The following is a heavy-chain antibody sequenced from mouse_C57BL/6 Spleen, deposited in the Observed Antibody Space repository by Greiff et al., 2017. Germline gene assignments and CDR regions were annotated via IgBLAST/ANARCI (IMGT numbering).Heavy chain of an antibody. CDR3: ARNWDGYWYFDV. V-gene: IGHV1-61*01. D-gene: IGHD4-1*01. Sequence: VQLQQPGAELVRPGSSVKLSCKASGYTFTSYWMDWVKQRPGQGLEWIGNIYPSDSETHYNQKFKDKATLTVDKSSSTAYMQLSSLTSEDSAVYYCARNWDGYWYFDVWGTGTTVTVSS. CDR2: IYPSDSET. CDR1: GYTFTSYW. J-gene: IGHJ1*03.